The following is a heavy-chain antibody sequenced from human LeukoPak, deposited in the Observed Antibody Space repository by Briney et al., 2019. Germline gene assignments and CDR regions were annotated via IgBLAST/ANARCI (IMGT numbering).Heavy chain of an antibody. CDR2: IIPILGIA. CDR1: GGTFSSYA. CDR3: ARDLGSKGAFDI. V-gene: IGHV1-69*04. D-gene: IGHD2-2*03. Sequence: SVKVSCKASGGTFSSYAISWVRQAPGQGLEWMGRIIPILGIANYAQKFQGRVTITADKSTSTAYMELSSLRSEDTAVYYCARDLGSKGAFDIWGQGTTVTVSS. J-gene: IGHJ3*02.